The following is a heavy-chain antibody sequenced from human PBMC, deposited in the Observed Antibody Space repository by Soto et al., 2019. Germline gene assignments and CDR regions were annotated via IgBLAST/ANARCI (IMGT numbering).Heavy chain of an antibody. J-gene: IGHJ4*02. V-gene: IGHV1-18*01. CDR2: ISAYNGNT. D-gene: IGHD6-19*01. CDR3: ARDARGDSSGWSEFDY. Sequence: ASVNVSCKSSGYTFTSYCISWVRQAPGQGLEWMGWISAYNGNTNYAQKLQGRVTMTTDTSTSTAYMELRSLRSDDTAVYYCARDARGDSSGWSEFDYWGQGTLVTVSS. CDR1: GYTFTSYC.